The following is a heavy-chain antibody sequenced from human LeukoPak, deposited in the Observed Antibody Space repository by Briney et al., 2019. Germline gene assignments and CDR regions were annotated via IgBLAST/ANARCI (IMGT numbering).Heavy chain of an antibody. CDR2: IYASGST. V-gene: IGHV4-4*09. Sequence: SETLSLTCTVSGGSISSYYWSWIRQPPGKGLEWIGYIYASGSTNYNPSLKSRVTISVDTSKNQFSLKLSSVTAADTAVYYCARFWSGHIRDAFDIWGQGTMVTVSS. CDR1: GGSISSYY. D-gene: IGHD3-3*01. CDR3: ARFWSGHIRDAFDI. J-gene: IGHJ3*02.